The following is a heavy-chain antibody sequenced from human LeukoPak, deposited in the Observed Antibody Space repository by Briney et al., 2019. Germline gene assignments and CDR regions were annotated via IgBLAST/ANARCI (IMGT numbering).Heavy chain of an antibody. D-gene: IGHD3-3*01. Sequence: SETLSLTCAVYGGSFSGYYWSWLRQPPGKGLEWIGEINHSGGTNYNPSLKSRVTISVDTSKNQFSLKLSSVTAADTAVYYCARFFPNYFDYWGQGTLVTVSS. V-gene: IGHV4-34*01. CDR1: GGSFSGYY. CDR2: INHSGGT. CDR3: ARFFPNYFDY. J-gene: IGHJ4*02.